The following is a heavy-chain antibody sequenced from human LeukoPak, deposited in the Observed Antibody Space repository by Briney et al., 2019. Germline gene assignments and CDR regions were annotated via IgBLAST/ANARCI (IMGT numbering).Heavy chain of an antibody. CDR3: ARDGRSTWYEDS. V-gene: IGHV3-21*01. CDR2: ISSTSSYI. CDR1: GFTFSSYW. D-gene: IGHD6-13*01. J-gene: IGHJ4*02. Sequence: PGGSLRLSCAASGFTFSSYWMHWVRHAPGKGLEWVSSISSTSSYIYYADSVKGRFTISRDNAKNSLFLQMNNLRAEDAAVYFCARDGRSTWYEDSWGQGTLVTVSS.